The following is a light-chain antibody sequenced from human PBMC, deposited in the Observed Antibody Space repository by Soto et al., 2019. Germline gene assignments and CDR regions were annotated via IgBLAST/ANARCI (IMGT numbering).Light chain of an antibody. Sequence: EIVLTQSPATLSLSPGERATLSCRASQSVSTSLAWYQQRPGQAPRPLIYDASRRATGIPARFSGSGSGTDFTLTISGLEPEDFAVYYCQQYGSSPKTFGQGTKVDIK. J-gene: IGKJ1*01. CDR1: QSVSTS. CDR2: DAS. V-gene: IGKV3-20*01. CDR3: QQYGSSPKT.